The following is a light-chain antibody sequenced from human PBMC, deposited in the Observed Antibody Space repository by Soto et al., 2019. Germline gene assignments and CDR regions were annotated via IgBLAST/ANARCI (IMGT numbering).Light chain of an antibody. CDR1: SSNIGAGYD. Sequence: QSVLTQPPSVSGAPGQRVTISCTGSSSNIGAGYDVHWYQQLPGTAPKLLIFGNNNRPSGVPDRFSGSKSGTSAPLAITGLQAEDEADYYRQSYDSSLSGYVFGTGTKVTVL. CDR2: GNN. V-gene: IGLV1-40*01. J-gene: IGLJ1*01. CDR3: QSYDSSLSGYV.